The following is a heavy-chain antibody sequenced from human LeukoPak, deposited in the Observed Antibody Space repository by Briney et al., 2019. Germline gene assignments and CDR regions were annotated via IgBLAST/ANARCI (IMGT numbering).Heavy chain of an antibody. CDR3: ARTPSVPGYYGSGSYYNPNDY. Sequence: GESLKISCKGSGYSFTSYWIGWVRQMPGKGLEWMGIIYPGDSDTRYSPSLQGQVTISADKSISTAYLQWSSLKASDTAMYYCARTPSVPGYYGSGSYYNPNDYWGQGTLVTVSP. J-gene: IGHJ4*02. V-gene: IGHV5-51*01. D-gene: IGHD3-10*01. CDR1: GYSFTSYW. CDR2: IYPGDSDT.